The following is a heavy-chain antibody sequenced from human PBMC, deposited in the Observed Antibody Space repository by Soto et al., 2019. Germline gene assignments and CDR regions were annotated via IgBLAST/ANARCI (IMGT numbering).Heavy chain of an antibody. V-gene: IGHV1-69*04. Sequence: VSFKASGGTFSSYTISCLRQAPGQGLEWVLRIIPIRFIANYAQKLQGRVTITAYKAASAAYMELSSLISEDTSLYYCARDQSWQDLVWWFDPWGQGTLVTVSS. D-gene: IGHD3-16*01. CDR1: GGTFSSYT. CDR2: IIPIRFIA. J-gene: IGHJ5*02. CDR3: ARDQSWQDLVWWFDP.